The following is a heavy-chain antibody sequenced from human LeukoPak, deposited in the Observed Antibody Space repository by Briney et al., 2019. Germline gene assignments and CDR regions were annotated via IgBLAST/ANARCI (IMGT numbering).Heavy chain of an antibody. Sequence: GASVKVSCKASGYTFTVNYMHWVRQPHGQGLGLMGWINPNSGGTNYAQKFQGRVTMTRDTSISTAYMELSRLRSDDTAVYYCARDWVSGWDAGFDYWGQGTLVTVSS. V-gene: IGHV1-2*02. D-gene: IGHD6-19*01. CDR2: INPNSGGT. J-gene: IGHJ4*02. CDR3: ARDWVSGWDAGFDY. CDR1: GYTFTVNY.